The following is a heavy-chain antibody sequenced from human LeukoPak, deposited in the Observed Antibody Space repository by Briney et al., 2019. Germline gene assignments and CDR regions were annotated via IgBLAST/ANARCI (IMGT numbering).Heavy chain of an antibody. CDR2: INYSGTT. D-gene: IGHD2-15*01. V-gene: IGHV4-31*03. CDR1: GDSISSGDYY. J-gene: IGHJ4*02. Sequence: SEILSLTCTVSGDSISSGDYYWSWARQHPGKGLEWIGYINYSGTTYYNPSLTSRVTISVDTSKNQFSLKLSSVTAADTAVYYCARTYCRGGTCYSWDYWGQGTLVTVSS. CDR3: ARTYCRGGTCYSWDY.